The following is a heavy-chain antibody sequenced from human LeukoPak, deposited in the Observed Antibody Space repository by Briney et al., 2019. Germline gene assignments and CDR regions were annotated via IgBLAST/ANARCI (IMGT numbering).Heavy chain of an antibody. D-gene: IGHD5-18*01. V-gene: IGHV3-48*03. CDR1: GFTFDDYA. J-gene: IGHJ4*02. Sequence: GGSLRLSCAASGFTFDDYAMHWVRQAPGKGLEWVSHISSSGSFIYYADSVKGRFTISRDNAKNSLDLQMNSLRDVDTAIYYCARAGGGGYNYGLDYWGQGILVAVSS. CDR2: ISSSGSFI. CDR3: ARAGGGGYNYGLDY.